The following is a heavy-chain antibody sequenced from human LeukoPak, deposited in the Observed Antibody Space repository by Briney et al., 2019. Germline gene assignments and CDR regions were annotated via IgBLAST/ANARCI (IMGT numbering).Heavy chain of an antibody. CDR2: IYPGDSDV. CDR3: ARNKEGYCSGGSCYGLYYFDY. J-gene: IGHJ4*02. V-gene: IGHV5-51*01. CDR1: GHSFTSYW. Sequence: GESLKISCKGSGHSFTSYWIGWVRQMSGKGLEWMGIIYPGDSDVRYSPSFQGQVTISADKSISTAYLQWSSLKASDTAMYYCARNKEGYCSGGSCYGLYYFDYWGQGTLVTVSS. D-gene: IGHD2-15*01.